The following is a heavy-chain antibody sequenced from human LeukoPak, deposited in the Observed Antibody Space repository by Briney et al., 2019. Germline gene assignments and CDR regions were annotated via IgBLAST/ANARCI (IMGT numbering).Heavy chain of an antibody. CDR3: ARHAQWYSSSWYFDY. J-gene: IGHJ4*02. V-gene: IGHV1-18*01. CDR1: GYTFTSYG. Sequence: ASVKVSCKASGYTFTSYGISWVRQAPGQGLEWMGWISAYNGNTNYAQKLQGRVTMTTDTSTSTAYMELRSLRSDDTAVYYCARHAQWYSSSWYFDYWGQGTLVTVSS. CDR2: ISAYNGNT. D-gene: IGHD6-13*01.